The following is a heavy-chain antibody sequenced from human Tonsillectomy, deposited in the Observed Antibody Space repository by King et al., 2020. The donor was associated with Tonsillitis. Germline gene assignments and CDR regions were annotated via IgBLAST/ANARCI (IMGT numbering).Heavy chain of an antibody. D-gene: IGHD3-16*01. Sequence: HVQLVESGAELRKPGASVSVSCRTSGDTFTGHFVHWVRQAPGQGLEWMGWINPNSGDKQYAQKFRGRVTMSGDVSITTAYMGLSSLRPDDTAVYYCATNALAGDSSAYRDFRHWGQGTLVTVSS. J-gene: IGHJ1*01. CDR1: GDTFTGHF. V-gene: IGHV1-2*02. CDR3: ATNALAGDSSAYRDFRH. CDR2: INPNSGDK.